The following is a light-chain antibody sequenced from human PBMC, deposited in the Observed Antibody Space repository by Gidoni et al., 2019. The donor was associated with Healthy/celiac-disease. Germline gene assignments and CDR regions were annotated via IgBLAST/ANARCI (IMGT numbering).Light chain of an antibody. CDR2: AAS. J-gene: IGKJ2*01. CDR3: QQSYSTPRT. CDR1: QVISSY. V-gene: IGKV1-39*01. Sequence: DIQMTQSPSSLSASVGDRVTITCRASQVISSYLNWYQQKPGKAPKLLIYAASSLQRRVPSRFSGSGSGTDFTLTISSLQPEDFATYYCQQSYSTPRTFGQGTKLEIK.